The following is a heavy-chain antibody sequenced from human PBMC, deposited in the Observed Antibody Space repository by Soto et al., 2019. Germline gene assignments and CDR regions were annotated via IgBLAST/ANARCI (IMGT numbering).Heavy chain of an antibody. D-gene: IGHD3-3*01. Sequence: SETLSLTCAVYGGSFSGYYWSWIRQPPEKGLEWIGEINHSGSTNYNPSLKSRVTISVDTSKNQFSLKLSSVTAADTAVYYCARAGTGYDFWSGYQNPIDYWGQGTLVTVSS. CDR2: INHSGST. CDR3: ARAGTGYDFWSGYQNPIDY. CDR1: GGSFSGYY. V-gene: IGHV4-34*01. J-gene: IGHJ4*02.